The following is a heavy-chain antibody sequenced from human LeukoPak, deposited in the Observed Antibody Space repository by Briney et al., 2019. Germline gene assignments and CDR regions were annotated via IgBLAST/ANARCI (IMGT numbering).Heavy chain of an antibody. V-gene: IGHV4-39*01. CDR1: GGSISSSSYY. CDR3: ARHVGNRGSGWYIYYFDY. CDR2: IYYSGST. J-gene: IGHJ4*02. Sequence: SEALSLTCTVSGGSISSSSYYWGWIRQPPGKGLEWIGSIYYSGSTYYNPSLKSRVTISVDTSKNQFSLKLSSVTAADAAVYYCARHVGNRGSGWYIYYFDYWGQGTLVTVSS. D-gene: IGHD6-19*01.